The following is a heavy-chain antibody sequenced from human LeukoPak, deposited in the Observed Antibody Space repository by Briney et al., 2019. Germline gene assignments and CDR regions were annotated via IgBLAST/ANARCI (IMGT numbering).Heavy chain of an antibody. Sequence: GGSLRLSCSASGFTFSTFSMHWVGQAPGKGREGLGVLSADGNKQSHAASVNRPFTLSTDNSKNTLSLQMSSLRGEDTAVSYCASAPRPQTGPPYFDYWGQGTLVTVSS. V-gene: IGHV3-30-3*01. CDR2: LSADGNKQ. CDR3: ASAPRPQTGPPYFDY. D-gene: IGHD1-1*01. CDR1: GFTFSTFS. J-gene: IGHJ4*02.